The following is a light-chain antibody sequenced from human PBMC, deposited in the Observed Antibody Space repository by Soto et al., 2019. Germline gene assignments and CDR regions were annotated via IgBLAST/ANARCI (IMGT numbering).Light chain of an antibody. CDR3: QPCNGWPLT. CDR2: DAS. J-gene: IGKJ4*01. Sequence: EIVLTQSPATLSSSPGERAALSCRASQGVGRFLAWYQQKPGQAPRLLIYDASNRATGIPARFSGSGSGTDFTLAINNLEPDDFAVYYLQPCNGWPLTFGGGTRVEIK. V-gene: IGKV3-11*01. CDR1: QGVGRF.